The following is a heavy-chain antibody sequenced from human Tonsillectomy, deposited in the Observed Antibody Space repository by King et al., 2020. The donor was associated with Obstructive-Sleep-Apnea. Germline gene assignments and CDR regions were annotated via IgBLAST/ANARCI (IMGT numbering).Heavy chain of an antibody. CDR2: IYYSGST. Sequence: VQLQESGPGLVKPSETLSLTCTVSGGSISSYYWSWIRQPPGKGLEWIGYIYYSGSTNYNPSLKSRVTISADTSKNQFSLKLSPVTAADTAVYYCARAPEGLTGQPDYYYGMDVWGQGTTVSVSS. V-gene: IGHV4-59*08. CDR1: GGSISSYY. D-gene: IGHD1-14*01. J-gene: IGHJ6*02. CDR3: ARAPEGLTGQPDYYYGMDV.